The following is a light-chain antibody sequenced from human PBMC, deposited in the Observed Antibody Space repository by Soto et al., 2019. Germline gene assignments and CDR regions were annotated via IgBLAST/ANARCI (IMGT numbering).Light chain of an antibody. CDR2: GAS. CDR1: QSVTTN. Sequence: EIVMTQSPATLSVSPGERATLSCRASQSVTTNLAWYQQKPGQAPRLLIYGASTRATGIPARFSRSGSGPEFTLSLSSLQSEDFAVYYCQQYNNWPPFTFGPGTKVDIK. V-gene: IGKV3-15*01. J-gene: IGKJ3*01. CDR3: QQYNNWPPFT.